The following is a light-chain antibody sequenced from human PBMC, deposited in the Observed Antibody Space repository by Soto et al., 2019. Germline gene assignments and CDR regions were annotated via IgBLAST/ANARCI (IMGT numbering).Light chain of an antibody. J-gene: IGKJ2*01. Sequence: EVVLTQSPDTLSLSPGERATLSCRASQSVSSSYLAWYQQKPGQAPRLLIYGASSRATGIPDRFSGIGSGTDFTLTISRLEPEDFAVYYCQQYGTSPSTFGQGTKLEIK. CDR2: GAS. CDR3: QQYGTSPST. V-gene: IGKV3-20*01. CDR1: QSVSSSY.